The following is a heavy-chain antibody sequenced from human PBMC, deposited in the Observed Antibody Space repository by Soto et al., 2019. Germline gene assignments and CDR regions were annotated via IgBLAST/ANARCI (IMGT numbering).Heavy chain of an antibody. CDR3: AHKTGQLVNGWFDP. J-gene: IGHJ5*02. D-gene: IGHD6-6*01. CDR2: IYWDDDK. Sequence: QITLKESGPTLVKPTQTLTLTCTFSGFSLSTSGVGVGWIRQPPGKALEWLALIYWDDDKRYSPSLKSRLTITKDTSKNQVVLTMTNMDPVDTVTYYCAHKTGQLVNGWFDPWGQGTLVTVSS. CDR1: GFSLSTSGVG. V-gene: IGHV2-5*02.